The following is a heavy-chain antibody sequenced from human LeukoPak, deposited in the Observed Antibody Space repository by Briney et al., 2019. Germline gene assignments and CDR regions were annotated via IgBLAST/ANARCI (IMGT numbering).Heavy chain of an antibody. CDR3: ASEPYYYYYYMDV. Sequence: GGSLRLSCAASGFTFSSYSMNWVRQAPGKGLEWVLSISSSSSYIYYADSVKGRFTISRDNAKNSLYLQMNSLRAEDTAVYYCASEPYYYYYYMDVWGKGTTVTVSS. CDR2: ISSSSSYI. CDR1: GFTFSSYS. V-gene: IGHV3-21*01. J-gene: IGHJ6*03.